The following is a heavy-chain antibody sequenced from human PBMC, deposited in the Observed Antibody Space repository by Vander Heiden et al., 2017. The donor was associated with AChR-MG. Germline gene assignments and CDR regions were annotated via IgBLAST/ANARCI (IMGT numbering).Heavy chain of an antibody. J-gene: IGHJ3*02. CDR3: AREGGSYAFDI. CDR2: INSDGSST. CDR1: RFTFSSYW. Sequence: EVQLVESGGGFVQPGGSLRLYCAASRFTFSSYWMHWVRQAPGKGLVWVSRINSDGSSTSYADSVKGRFTISRDNAKNTLYLQMNSLRAEDTAVYYCAREGGSYAFDIWGQGTLVTVSS. D-gene: IGHD1-26*01. V-gene: IGHV3-74*01.